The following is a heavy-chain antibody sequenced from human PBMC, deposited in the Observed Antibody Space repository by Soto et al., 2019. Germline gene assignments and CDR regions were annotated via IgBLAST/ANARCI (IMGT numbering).Heavy chain of an antibody. J-gene: IGHJ1*01. CDR2: ISGSGDST. Sequence: EVQLLESGGGLVQPGGSLRLSCAASGFTFTSYVMNWVRQAPGKGLEWVSAISGSGDSTYYADSVKGRFTISRDNSKNTLYLQMSRLRAEDTAVYYCAKVVADATIGPGRAEYFHHWGQGTLVTVSS. D-gene: IGHD2-15*01. CDR3: AKVVADATIGPGRAEYFHH. CDR1: GFTFTSYV. V-gene: IGHV3-23*01.